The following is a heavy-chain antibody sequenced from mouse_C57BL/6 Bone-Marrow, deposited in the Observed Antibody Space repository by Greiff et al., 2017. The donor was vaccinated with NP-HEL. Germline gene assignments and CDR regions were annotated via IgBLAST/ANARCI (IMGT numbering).Heavy chain of an antibody. CDR2: IYPGSGST. D-gene: IGHD1-1*01. V-gene: IGHV1-55*01. Sequence: QVQLQQPGAELVKPGASVKMSCKASGYTFTSYWITWVTQRPGQGLEWIGDIYPGSGSTNYNEKFKSKATLTVDTSSSTAYMQLSSLTSEDSAVYYCARNPFTTVVARDYWGQGTTLTVSS. CDR3: ARNPFTTVVARDY. J-gene: IGHJ2*01. CDR1: GYTFTSYW.